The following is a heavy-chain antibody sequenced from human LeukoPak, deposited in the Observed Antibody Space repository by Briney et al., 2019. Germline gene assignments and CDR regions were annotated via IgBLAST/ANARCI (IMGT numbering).Heavy chain of an antibody. CDR2: INDDGSTT. J-gene: IGHJ2*01. Sequence: GGPLRLSCAASGLPFSNYWMQGVAKAPGKGLVWVSGINDDGSTTSYADSVKGRFTISRDNAKNTLYLQMNSLRAEDTAVYYCVRDHDPNAHWYFDLWGRGTLVAVSS. CDR3: VRDHDPNAHWYFDL. V-gene: IGHV3-74*01. CDR1: GLPFSNYW.